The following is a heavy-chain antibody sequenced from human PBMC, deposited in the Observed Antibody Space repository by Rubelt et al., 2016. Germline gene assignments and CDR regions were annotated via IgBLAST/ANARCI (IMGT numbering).Heavy chain of an antibody. D-gene: IGHD1-14*01. CDR3: AKTGGYNALDV. V-gene: IGHV3-33*06. J-gene: IGHJ3*01. Sequence: VQLVESGGGLVQPGRSLRLSCAASGFTLSTYWMNWVRQAPGKGLEWVAVIWFDGRNEHYADSVKGRITISRDNSKTTLYLQMNSLGAEDTAVYFCAKTGGYNALDVWGQGTMVTVSS. CDR1: GFTLSTYW. CDR2: IWFDGRNE.